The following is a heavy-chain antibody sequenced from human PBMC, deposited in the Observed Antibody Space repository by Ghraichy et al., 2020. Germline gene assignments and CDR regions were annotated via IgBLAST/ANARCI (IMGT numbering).Heavy chain of an antibody. D-gene: IGHD3-10*01. J-gene: IGHJ3*02. CDR2: ISSSSRTI. V-gene: IGHV3-48*01. CDR3: TKDRRGPGRYYNDGAFDM. CDR1: GFSISNYS. Sequence: GGSLRLSCGVNGFSISNYSMNWVRQAPGKGLEWISYISSSSRTIHYTDSVKGRFTISRDNAKNSLFLQMSSLRVEDTAVYYCTKDRRGPGRYYNDGAFDMWGQGTMVTVSS.